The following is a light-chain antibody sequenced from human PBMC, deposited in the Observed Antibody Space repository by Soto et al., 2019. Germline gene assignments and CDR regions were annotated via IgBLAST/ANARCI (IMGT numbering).Light chain of an antibody. CDR1: QSVSSTF. V-gene: IGKV3-20*01. CDR2: GVS. Sequence: EIVLTQSPGTLSVSPGERATLSCRASQSVSSTFLGWYQQKPGQAPRLLIFGVSNTATGIPDRFSGSGSGTDFTLTISRLEPEDFAVYYCGQFVSSPPRTFGQGTKVEIK. J-gene: IGKJ1*01. CDR3: GQFVSSPPRT.